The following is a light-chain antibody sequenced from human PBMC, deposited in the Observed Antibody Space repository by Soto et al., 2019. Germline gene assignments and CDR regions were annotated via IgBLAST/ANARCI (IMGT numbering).Light chain of an antibody. CDR3: QQYGSSGGIT. J-gene: IGKJ5*01. CDR1: QSVSSSY. Sequence: EIVLTQSPSTLSLSPGERATLSCRASQSVSSSYLAWYQQKPGQAPGLLIYGASSRATGIPDRFSGSGSGTDFTLTITRLEPEDSAMYYCQQYGSSGGITFGHGTRLEI. V-gene: IGKV3-20*01. CDR2: GAS.